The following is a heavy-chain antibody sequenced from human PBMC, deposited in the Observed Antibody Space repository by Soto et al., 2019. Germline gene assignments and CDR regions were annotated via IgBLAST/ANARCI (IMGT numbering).Heavy chain of an antibody. CDR2: IIPILGIA. Sequence: ASVKVSCKASGGTFSSYTISWVRQAPGQGLEWMGRIIPILGIANYAQKFQGRVTITADKSTSTAYLELSSLRSEDTAVYYCARVRHIVVPPCYYCMDVWGQESRVTVAS. J-gene: IGHJ6*02. D-gene: IGHD2-21*01. CDR3: ARVRHIVVPPCYYCMDV. V-gene: IGHV1-69*02. CDR1: GGTFSSYT.